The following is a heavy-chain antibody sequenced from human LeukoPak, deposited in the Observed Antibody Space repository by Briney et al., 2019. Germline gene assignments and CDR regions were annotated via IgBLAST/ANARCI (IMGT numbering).Heavy chain of an antibody. Sequence: GGSLRLFCVASGFTFDDFTMHWVRQRPGKGLEWVSSITLSGTYMFYEDSVKGRFTISRDNAKNSVYLQMNSLRGEDTAVYYCVRGAGTGWRFDYWGQGTLVTVSS. CDR2: ITLSGTYM. V-gene: IGHV3-21*01. CDR1: GFTFDDFT. D-gene: IGHD6-19*01. CDR3: VRGAGTGWRFDY. J-gene: IGHJ4*02.